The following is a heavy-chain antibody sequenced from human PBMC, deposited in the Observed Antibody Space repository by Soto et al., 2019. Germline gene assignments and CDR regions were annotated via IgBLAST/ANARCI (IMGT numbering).Heavy chain of an antibody. D-gene: IGHD6-13*01. CDR3: ARDGDSSSWYSLVYYYGMDV. CDR2: ISYDGSNK. V-gene: IGHV3-30-3*01. CDR1: GFTFSSYA. J-gene: IGHJ6*02. Sequence: PGGSLRLSCAASGFTFSSYAMHWVRQAPGKGLEWVAVISYDGSNKYYADSVKGRFTISRDNSKNTLYLQMNSLRAEDTAVYYCARDGDSSSWYSLVYYYGMDVWGQGTTVTVSS.